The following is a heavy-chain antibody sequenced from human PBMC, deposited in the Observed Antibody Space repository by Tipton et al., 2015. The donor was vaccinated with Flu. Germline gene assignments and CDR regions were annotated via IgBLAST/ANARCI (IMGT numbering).Heavy chain of an antibody. CDR1: GGSISSYY. J-gene: IGHJ4*02. Sequence: TLSLTCTVSGGSISSYYWSWIRQPPGKGLEWIGYIYYSGSTNYNPSLKSRVTISVDTSKNQFSLKPSSVTAADTAVYYCARVDYYDSSGYYPFDYWGQGTLVTVSS. CDR3: ARVDYYDSSGYYPFDY. CDR2: IYYSGST. V-gene: IGHV4-59*01. D-gene: IGHD3-22*01.